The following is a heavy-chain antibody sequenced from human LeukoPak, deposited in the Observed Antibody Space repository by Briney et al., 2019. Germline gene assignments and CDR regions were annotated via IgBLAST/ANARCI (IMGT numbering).Heavy chain of an antibody. CDR1: GFTFSSYS. CDR3: ARVRYSRSSLFDY. D-gene: IGHD6-6*01. J-gene: IGHJ4*02. Sequence: GRSLRLSCAASGFTFSSYSMNWVRQAPGKGLEWVSSISSSSSYIYYADSVKGRFTISRDNAKNSLYLQMNSLRAEDTAVYYCARVRYSRSSLFDYWGQGTLVTVSS. V-gene: IGHV3-21*01. CDR2: ISSSSSYI.